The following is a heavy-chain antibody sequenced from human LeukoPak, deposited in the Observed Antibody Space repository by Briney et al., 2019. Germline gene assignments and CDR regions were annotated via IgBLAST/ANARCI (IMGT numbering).Heavy chain of an antibody. J-gene: IGHJ5*02. CDR3: ARVTPVGAYWFDP. CDR2: INPNSGGT. V-gene: IGHV1-2*02. D-gene: IGHD3-10*01. CDR1: GYTFTGYY. Sequence: ASVTVSCKASGYTFTGYYMHWVRQAPGQGLEWMGWINPNSGGTNYAQKFQGRVTMTRDTSISTAYMELSRLRSDDTAVYYCARVTPVGAYWFDPWGQGTLVTVSS.